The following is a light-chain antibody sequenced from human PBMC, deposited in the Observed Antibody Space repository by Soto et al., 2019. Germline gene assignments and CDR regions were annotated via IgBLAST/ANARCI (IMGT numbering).Light chain of an antibody. V-gene: IGKV2-28*01. CDR3: MQALQTPRFT. CDR2: LGS. CDR1: QSLLHSNGYNY. J-gene: IGKJ3*01. Sequence: DIVMTQSPLSLPVTPGEPASISCRSSQSLLHSNGYNYLDWYLQKPGQSPQLLIYLGSNRASGVPDRFSGSGSGTDFTLKISRVEAEDVWVYYCMQALQTPRFTFGPGTKVDIK.